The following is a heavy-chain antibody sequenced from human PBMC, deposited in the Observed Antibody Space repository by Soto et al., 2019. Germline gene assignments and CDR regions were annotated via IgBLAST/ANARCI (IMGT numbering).Heavy chain of an antibody. CDR1: DGSISSSSYY. D-gene: IGHD3-9*01. V-gene: IGHV4-39*01. CDR3: ARLHQYYDILTGYSYYFDY. Sequence: SETLCHTYTVSDGSISSSSYYRGWIHQPPGKGLEWIGSIYYSGSTYYNPSLKSRVTISVDTSKNQFSLKLSSVTAADTAVYYCARLHQYYDILTGYSYYFDYWGQGTLVTVSS. CDR2: IYYSGST. J-gene: IGHJ4*02.